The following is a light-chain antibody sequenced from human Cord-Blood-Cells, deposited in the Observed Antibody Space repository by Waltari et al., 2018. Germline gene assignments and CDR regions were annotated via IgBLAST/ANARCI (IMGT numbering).Light chain of an antibody. J-gene: IGLJ1*01. Sequence: QSALTQPASVSGSPGQSITISCTGTSSDVGGYNYVSWYQQHPGKAPKLMIYDVSNRPSGVSNLFYGSKSGNTASLTISGLQAEDEAVYYCSAYTSSSTRVFETGTKVTVL. CDR2: DVS. CDR1: SSDVGGYNY. CDR3: SAYTSSSTRV. V-gene: IGLV2-14*01.